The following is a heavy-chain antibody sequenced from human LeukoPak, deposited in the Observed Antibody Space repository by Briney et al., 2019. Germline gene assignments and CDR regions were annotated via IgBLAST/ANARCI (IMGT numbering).Heavy chain of an antibody. V-gene: IGHV4-59*01. CDR3: ARAEKAVTGTLDS. CDR1: GDSISNYY. J-gene: IGHJ4*02. CDR2: MYNRGRR. D-gene: IGHD6-19*01. Sequence: SGPLSLTCTVSGDSISNYYWSWIRQAPGKELEWVGYMYNRGRRIYNPSLKSRVTISTDTSKNQSSLRLTSVTAADTAVYYCARAEKAVTGTLDSWGQGTLITVSS.